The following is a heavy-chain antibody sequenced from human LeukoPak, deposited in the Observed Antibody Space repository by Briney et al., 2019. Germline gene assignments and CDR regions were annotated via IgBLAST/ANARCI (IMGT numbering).Heavy chain of an antibody. CDR1: GGPISSYY. CDR3: ARGPPRGDSSGYFPYFQH. Sequence: SETLSLTCTVSGGPISSYYWGWIRQPPGKGLEWIGSIYYSGSTYYNPSLKSRVTISVDTSKNQFSLKLSSVTAADTAVYYCARGPPRGDSSGYFPYFQHWGQGTLVTVSS. J-gene: IGHJ1*01. V-gene: IGHV4-39*07. CDR2: IYYSGST. D-gene: IGHD3-22*01.